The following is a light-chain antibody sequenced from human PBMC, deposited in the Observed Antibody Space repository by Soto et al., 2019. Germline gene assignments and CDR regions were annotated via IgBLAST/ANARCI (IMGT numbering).Light chain of an antibody. CDR3: QQTYSAPPT. V-gene: IGKV1-39*01. J-gene: IGKJ1*01. Sequence: DIQMTQSPSSLSASVGDRVTITCRASQDINSWLTWYQQKPGKAPKVLIYIASSLQSGVPPRFSGSGSGTDFTLTISSLQPEDFATYFCQQTYSAPPTFGQGTKVDI. CDR1: QDINSW. CDR2: IAS.